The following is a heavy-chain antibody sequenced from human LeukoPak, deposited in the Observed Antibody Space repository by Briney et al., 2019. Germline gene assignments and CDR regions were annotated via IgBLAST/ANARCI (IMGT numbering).Heavy chain of an antibody. CDR1: GGSISSGSYY. Sequence: SETLSLTCTVSGGSISSGSYYWSWIRQPAGKGLEWIGRIYTSGSTNYNPSLKSRVTISVDTSKNQFSLKLSSVTAADTAVYYCARGGITMVWGGNWFDPWGQGTLVTVSS. V-gene: IGHV4-61*02. CDR2: IYTSGST. D-gene: IGHD3-10*01. CDR3: ARGGITMVWGGNWFDP. J-gene: IGHJ5*02.